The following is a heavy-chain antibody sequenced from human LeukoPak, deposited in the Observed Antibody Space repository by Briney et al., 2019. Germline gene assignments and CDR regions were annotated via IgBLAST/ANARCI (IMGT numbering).Heavy chain of an antibody. CDR2: ISSSGSTI. V-gene: IGHV3-48*04. CDR1: GFTFSSYS. J-gene: IGHJ4*02. Sequence: GGSLRLSCAASGFTFSSYSMNWVRQAPGKGLEWVSYISSSGSTIYYADSVKGRFTISRDNAKNSLYLQMNSLRAEDTAVYYCARDLVAFDYWGQGTLVTVSS. CDR3: ARDLVAFDY. D-gene: IGHD2-15*01.